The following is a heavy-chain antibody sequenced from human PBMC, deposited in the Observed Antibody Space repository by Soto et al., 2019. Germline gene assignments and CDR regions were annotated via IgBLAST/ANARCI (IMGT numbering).Heavy chain of an antibody. Sequence: PSETLSLSCTVSGGSINSSNYYWGWIRQPPGKGLEWIGSIHYSGSTYYNPSLKSRVTISVATSKNQFSLKLSSVTAADTAVYYCARGSSLAGIYYGMDVWGQGTTVT. D-gene: IGHD6-6*01. CDR2: IHYSGST. V-gene: IGHV4-39*07. CDR1: GGSINSSNYY. J-gene: IGHJ6*02. CDR3: ARGSSLAGIYYGMDV.